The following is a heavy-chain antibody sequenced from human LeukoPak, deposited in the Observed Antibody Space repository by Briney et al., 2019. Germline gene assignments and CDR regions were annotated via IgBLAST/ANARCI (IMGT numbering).Heavy chain of an antibody. CDR1: GGFISSYY. V-gene: IGHV4-59*01. Sequence: SETLSLTCTVSGGFISSYYWSWIRQPPGKGLEWIGYIYYSGSTNYNPSLTSRVTMSVDTSKNQFSLNLSSVTAADTAVYYCARGRYCSGGSCFSHYFDYWGQGTLVTVSS. J-gene: IGHJ4*02. D-gene: IGHD2-15*01. CDR2: IYYSGST. CDR3: ARGRYCSGGSCFSHYFDY.